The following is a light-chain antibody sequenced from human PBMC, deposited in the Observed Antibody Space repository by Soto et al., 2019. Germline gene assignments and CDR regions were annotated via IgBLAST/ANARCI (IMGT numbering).Light chain of an antibody. V-gene: IGLV1-40*01. CDR3: QSYDSSLSGSV. Sequence: QSVLTQPPSVSGAPGQRVTISCTGSSSNIGAGYDVHWYQQVPGTAPKLLISDNNNRPSGVPDRFSGSKSGTSASLAITGLXXXXXXXYHCQSYDSSLSGSVFGGGTKL. J-gene: IGLJ2*01. CDR1: SSNIGAGYD. CDR2: DNN.